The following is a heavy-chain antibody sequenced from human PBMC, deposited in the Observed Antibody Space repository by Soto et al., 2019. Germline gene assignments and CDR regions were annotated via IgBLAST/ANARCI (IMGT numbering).Heavy chain of an antibody. D-gene: IGHD2-15*01. J-gene: IGHJ4*02. CDR2: ISAYNGNT. Sequence: QVQLVQSGAEVKKPGASVKVSCKASGYTFTSYGISWVRQAPGQGLEWMGWISAYNGNTNYAQKLQGRVTMTTDTSTSTAYIELRSLRSDDTAVYYCASSRYCSGGSCLFPFDYWGQGTLVTVSS. CDR3: ASSRYCSGGSCLFPFDY. V-gene: IGHV1-18*01. CDR1: GYTFTSYG.